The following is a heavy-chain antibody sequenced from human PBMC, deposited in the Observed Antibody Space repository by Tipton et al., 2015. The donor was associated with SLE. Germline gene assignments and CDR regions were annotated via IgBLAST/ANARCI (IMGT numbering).Heavy chain of an antibody. J-gene: IGHJ3*02. CDR1: GFTLSNYV. V-gene: IGHV3-30-3*01. D-gene: IGHD2-15*01. CDR3: AREGYSSGRCGIFDI. CDR2: ISHDDFSK. Sequence: SLRLSCAASGFTLSNYVIHWVRQAPGKGLEWVAAISHDDFSKYYADSVKGRITFSRDTSKNTLFLEMNSLRDEDTAEYHCAREGYSSGRCGIFDIWGQGAMVIVSS.